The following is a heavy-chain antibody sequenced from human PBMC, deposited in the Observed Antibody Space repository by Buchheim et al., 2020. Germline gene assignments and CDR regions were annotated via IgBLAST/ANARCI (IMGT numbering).Heavy chain of an antibody. J-gene: IGHJ4*02. V-gene: IGHV3-33*08. D-gene: IGHD3-22*01. Sequence: EQLVESGGGLVKPGGSLRLSCAASGFTFSDYYMTWVRQAPGKGLEWVAVIWYDGSNKYYADSVKGRFTISRDNSKNTLYLQMNSLRAEDTAVYYCARDKNSGSSGYYFDYWGQGTL. CDR2: IWYDGSNK. CDR1: GFTFSDYY. CDR3: ARDKNSGSSGYYFDY.